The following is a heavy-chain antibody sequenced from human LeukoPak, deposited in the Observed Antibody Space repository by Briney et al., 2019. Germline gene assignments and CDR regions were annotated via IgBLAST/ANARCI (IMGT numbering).Heavy chain of an antibody. CDR3: ARDLGTQEYFDY. CDR1: GFTFDDYA. V-gene: IGHV3-11*01. D-gene: IGHD1-1*01. J-gene: IGHJ4*02. CDR2: ISSSGRIT. Sequence: PGGSLRLSCAASGFTFDDYAMRWVRQAPGKGLEWISYISSSGRITHYTDSVKGRFTISRDNAKNSLYLVMDSLRAEDTAVYFCARDLGTQEYFDYWGQGSRVSVSS.